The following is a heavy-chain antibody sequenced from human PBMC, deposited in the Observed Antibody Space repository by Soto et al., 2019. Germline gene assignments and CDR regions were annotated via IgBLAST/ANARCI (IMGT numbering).Heavy chain of an antibody. J-gene: IGHJ4*02. CDR3: AKEDTSSGSLDY. CDR2: TSFDGSDK. V-gene: IGHV3-30*04. CDR1: GFTFGNYA. Sequence: GGSLRLSCAASGFTFGNYAMHWVRQAPGKGLEWVAVTSFDGSDKYNADSVKGRFTISRDNSKNTLYLQMKSLRAEDSASYYCAKEDTSSGSLDYWGQGALVTVSS. D-gene: IGHD6-19*01.